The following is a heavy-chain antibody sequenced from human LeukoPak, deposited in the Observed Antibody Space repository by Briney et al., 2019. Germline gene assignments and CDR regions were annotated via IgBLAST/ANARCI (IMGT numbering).Heavy chain of an antibody. CDR1: GFIFSTYS. V-gene: IGHV3-48*04. Sequence: GGSLRLSCAASGFIFSTYSMNWVRQAPGKGLEWISYISSSSSTIYYADSVKGRLTISRDNAKNSLYLQMNSLRAEDTAVYYCATNRWLLRGTIDYWGQGTLVTVSS. CDR2: ISSSSSTI. CDR3: ATNRWLLRGTIDY. J-gene: IGHJ4*02. D-gene: IGHD1-26*01.